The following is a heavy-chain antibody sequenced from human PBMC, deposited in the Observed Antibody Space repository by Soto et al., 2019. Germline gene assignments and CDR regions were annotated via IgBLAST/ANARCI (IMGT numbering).Heavy chain of an antibody. Sequence: QVQLVQSGAEVKKPGSSVKVSCKASGGTFSSYTISWVRQAPGQGLERMGRIIPILGIANYAQKFQGRVTITADKSTSTAYMELSSLRSEDTAVYYCARDPGVAVAGSFDYWGQGTLVTVSS. J-gene: IGHJ4*02. D-gene: IGHD6-19*01. CDR1: GGTFSSYT. V-gene: IGHV1-69*08. CDR3: ARDPGVAVAGSFDY. CDR2: IIPILGIA.